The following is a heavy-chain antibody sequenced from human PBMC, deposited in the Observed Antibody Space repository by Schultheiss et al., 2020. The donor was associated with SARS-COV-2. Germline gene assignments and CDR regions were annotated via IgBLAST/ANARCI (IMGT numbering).Heavy chain of an antibody. Sequence: GGSLRLSCAASGFTFSSYSMNWVRQAPGKGLEWVAVIWYDGSNKYYADSVKGRFTISRDNSKNTLYLQMNSLRAEDTAVYYCARGHSSSWSYYYYGMDVWGQGTTVTVSS. CDR3: ARGHSSSWSYYYYGMDV. CDR2: IWYDGSNK. D-gene: IGHD6-13*01. V-gene: IGHV3-33*08. CDR1: GFTFSSYS. J-gene: IGHJ6*02.